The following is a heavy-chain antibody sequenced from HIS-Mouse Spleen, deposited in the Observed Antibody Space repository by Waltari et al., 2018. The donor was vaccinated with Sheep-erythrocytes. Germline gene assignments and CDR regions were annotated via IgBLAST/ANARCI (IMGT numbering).Heavy chain of an antibody. CDR2: ISSSSSYI. J-gene: IGHJ4*02. D-gene: IGHD1-26*01. CDR3: ARVASGATFDY. CDR1: GFTFSSYS. V-gene: IGHV3-21*01. Sequence: EVQLVESGGGMVKPGASLRLSCAASGFTFSSYSSNWVRQAPGKGLEWVSSISSSSSYIYYADSVKGRFTISRDNAKNSLYLQMNSLRAEDTAVYYCARVASGATFDYWGQGTLVTVSS.